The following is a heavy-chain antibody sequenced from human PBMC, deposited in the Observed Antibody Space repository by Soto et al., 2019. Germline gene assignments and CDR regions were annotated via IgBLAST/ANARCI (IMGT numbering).Heavy chain of an antibody. CDR3: AIEKVGAASVQVFDI. V-gene: IGHV3-23*01. Sequence: PGGSLRLSCEASGFSFSTFDMSWVRQAPGKGLQCVSFIRGSDGTTYYADSVRGRFTISRDNSKNTLYLQMNNLRADDTALYYCAIEKVGAASVQVFDIWGQGTMVTVSS. J-gene: IGHJ3*02. D-gene: IGHD1-26*01. CDR1: GFSFSTFD. CDR2: IRGSDGTT.